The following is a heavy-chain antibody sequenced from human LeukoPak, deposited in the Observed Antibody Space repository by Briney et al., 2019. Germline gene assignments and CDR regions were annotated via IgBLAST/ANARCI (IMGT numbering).Heavy chain of an antibody. V-gene: IGHV3-64*01. CDR1: GFTFSSYA. CDR2: ISSNGGGI. Sequence: GGSLRLSCVASGFTFSSYAMHWVRQAPGEGLEYVSDISSNGGGIYYANSVKGRFTISRDNAKNTLYLQMNSLRAEDTAVYYGAKEYSDSCSPFPSYFDYWGQGTLVTVSS. CDR3: AKEYSDSCSPFPSYFDY. J-gene: IGHJ4*02. D-gene: IGHD1-26*01.